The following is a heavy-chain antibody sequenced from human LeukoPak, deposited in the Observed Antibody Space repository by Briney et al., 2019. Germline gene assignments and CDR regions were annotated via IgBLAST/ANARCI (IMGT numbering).Heavy chain of an antibody. D-gene: IGHD2-8*01. CDR3: ARGLAVSISFSLY. J-gene: IGHJ4*02. Sequence: SETLSPTCPVCVASLSGYYWSSLRQPPGKGLEWIGEINHSGSTNYNPSLKSRVTISVDTSKNQFSLKLSSVTAADTAVYYFARGLAVSISFSLYWSQGTLVTVSS. V-gene: IGHV4-34*01. CDR2: INHSGST. CDR1: VASLSGYY.